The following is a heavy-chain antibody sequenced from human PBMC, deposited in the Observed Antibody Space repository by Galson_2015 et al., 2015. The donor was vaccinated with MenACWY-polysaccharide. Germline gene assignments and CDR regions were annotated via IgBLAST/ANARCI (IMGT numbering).Heavy chain of an antibody. CDR3: ARDTGGSDY. D-gene: IGHD3-16*01. Sequence: SLRLSCAASGFSFSDYHMNWVRQAPGKGLEWVSIISSSASYIYYADSVKGRFTISRDNAKNSLYLQMNSLRAEDTAIYCCARDTGGSDYWGQGTLVTVSS. CDR2: ISSSASYI. CDR1: GFSFSDYH. V-gene: IGHV3-21*01. J-gene: IGHJ4*02.